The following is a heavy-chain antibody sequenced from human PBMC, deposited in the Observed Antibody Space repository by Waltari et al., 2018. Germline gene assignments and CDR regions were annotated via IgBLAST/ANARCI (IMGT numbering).Heavy chain of an antibody. D-gene: IGHD3-22*01. CDR1: GYTFTSFD. V-gene: IGHV1-8*01. J-gene: IGHJ4*02. CDR3: ARGNGYDNSGYSAYGPYPDY. Sequence: QVQLVQSGAEVKKPGASVKVSCKASGYTFTSFDINWVRQATGQGLEWMGWMNPNSGETGDAQKCQGRVTITRNTSISTAYMELSTLRSEDTAVYYCARGNGYDNSGYSAYGPYPDYWGQGTLVTVSS. CDR2: MNPNSGET.